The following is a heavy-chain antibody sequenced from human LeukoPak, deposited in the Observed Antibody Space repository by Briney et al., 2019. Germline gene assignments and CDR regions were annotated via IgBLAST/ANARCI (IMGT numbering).Heavy chain of an antibody. V-gene: IGHV5-51*01. Sequence: GESLQISCQGSGYSFTSYWIGWVRPMPGKGLEWMGIIYPGDSDTRYSPSFQGQVTISADKSISTAYLQWSSLKASDTAMYYCARHQTDGDSSGYNNWFDPWGQGTLVTVSS. J-gene: IGHJ5*02. D-gene: IGHD3-22*01. CDR3: ARHQTDGDSSGYNNWFDP. CDR2: IYPGDSDT. CDR1: GYSFTSYW.